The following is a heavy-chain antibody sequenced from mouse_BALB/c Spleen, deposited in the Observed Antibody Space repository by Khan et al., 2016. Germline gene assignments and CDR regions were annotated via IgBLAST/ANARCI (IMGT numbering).Heavy chain of an antibody. Sequence: EVKLPESGGGLVQPGGSLKLSCAASGFDFSRYWMNWVRQAPGKGLEWIGEINPDSSTINYTPSLKDKFIISRDNAKNTLYLQMRKVITEDTGLYCCARLYCCGCVDYWGHDTTLTGSS. CDR2: INPDSSTI. V-gene: IGHV4-1*02. CDR3: ARLYCCGCVDY. D-gene: IGHD1-1*01. J-gene: IGHJ2*01. CDR1: GFDFSRYW.